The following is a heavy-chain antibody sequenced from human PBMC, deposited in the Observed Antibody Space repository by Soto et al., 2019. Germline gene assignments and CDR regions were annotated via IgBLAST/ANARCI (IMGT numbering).Heavy chain of an antibody. D-gene: IGHD6-19*01. CDR1: GGTFSSYT. V-gene: IGHV1-69*08. Sequence: QVQLVQSGAEVKKPGSSVKVSCKASGGTFSSYTISWVRQAPGQGLEWMGRIIPILGIANYAQKFQGRVTMTADESTSTAYMELGSVRSEDTGVYYCARDRFGAVADESKIHYWGQGTLVTVSS. J-gene: IGHJ4*02. CDR2: IIPILGIA. CDR3: ARDRFGAVADESKIHY.